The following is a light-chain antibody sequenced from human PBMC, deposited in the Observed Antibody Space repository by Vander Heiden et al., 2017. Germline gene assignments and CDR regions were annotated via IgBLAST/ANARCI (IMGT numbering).Light chain of an antibody. V-gene: IGKV1-33*01. CDR3: QQYDNFP. CDR1: QDISNY. J-gene: IGKJ3*01. CDR2: DAS. Sequence: DIQTTQSPSSLSASVGDRVTITCQASQDISNYLNWYQQKPGKAPKLLIYDASNLETGVPSRFSGSGSGTDFTFTISSLQPEDIATYYCQQYDNFPFGHGTKVDIK.